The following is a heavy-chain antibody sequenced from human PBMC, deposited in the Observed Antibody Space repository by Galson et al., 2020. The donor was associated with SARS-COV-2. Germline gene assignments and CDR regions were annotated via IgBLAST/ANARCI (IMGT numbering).Heavy chain of an antibody. CDR1: GYTFTGYY. D-gene: IGHD3-22*01. CDR3: ARDLTMIAAKFDY. V-gene: IGHV1-2*02. CDR2: INPNSGGT. Sequence: ASVKVSCKASGYTFTGYYMHWVRQAPGQGLEWMGWINPNSGGTNYAQKFQGRVTMARDTSISTAYMELSRLRSDDTAVYYCARDLTMIAAKFDYWGQGTLVTVSS. J-gene: IGHJ4*02.